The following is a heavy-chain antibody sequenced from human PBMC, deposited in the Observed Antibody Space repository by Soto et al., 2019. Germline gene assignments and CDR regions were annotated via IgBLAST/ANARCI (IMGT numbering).Heavy chain of an antibody. V-gene: IGHV4-59*01. Sequence: QVQLQVSGPGLEKPSETLSLTCTVSGASISTYYWSWIRQPPGKGLEWIGYIYYSGSTNYNPSLKSRVTISVDTSKNQFSLKLSSVTAADTAVYYCARSRGGYFDYWGQGTLVTVSS. CDR3: ARSRGGYFDY. J-gene: IGHJ4*02. D-gene: IGHD3-22*01. CDR2: IYYSGST. CDR1: GASISTYY.